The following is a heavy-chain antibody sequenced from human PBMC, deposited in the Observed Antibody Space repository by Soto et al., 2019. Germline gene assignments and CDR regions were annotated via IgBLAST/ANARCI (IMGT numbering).Heavy chain of an antibody. D-gene: IGHD3-3*01. CDR1: GFIFDDYS. J-gene: IGHJ6*04. Sequence: EVQLVESGGVVVQPGGSLRLSCAASGFIFDDYSMYWVRQAPGKGLEWVSLLSWDGRHSYYADSVKGRVIISRDNSRNSLYLQMTCLTTADTALYYFAKARRSIFGGMDVWGKGTTVTVSS. CDR3: AKARRSIFGGMDV. CDR2: LSWDGRHS. V-gene: IGHV3-43*01.